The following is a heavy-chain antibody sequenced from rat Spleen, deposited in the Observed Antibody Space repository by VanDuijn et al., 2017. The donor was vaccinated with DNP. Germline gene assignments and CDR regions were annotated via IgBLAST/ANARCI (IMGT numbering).Heavy chain of an antibody. V-gene: IGHV3-1*01. CDR3: ARWSDYFDY. Sequence: EVRLQESGPGLVKPSQSLSLTCSVTGFSITSNYWAWIRKFPGNKMEWVGHINYSGGTSYNPSLQSRISITRDTSKNQFFLHLNSVTTEDTATYYCARWSDYFDYWGQGVMVTVSS. CDR1: GFSITSNY. CDR2: INYSGGT. J-gene: IGHJ2*01.